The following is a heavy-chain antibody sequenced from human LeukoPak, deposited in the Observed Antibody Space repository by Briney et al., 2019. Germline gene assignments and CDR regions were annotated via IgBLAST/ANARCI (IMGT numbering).Heavy chain of an antibody. CDR2: IYYSGST. Sequence: PSETLSLTCTVSGGSISSSSYYWGWIRQPPGKGLEWIGSIYYSGSTYYNPSLKSRVTISVDTSKNQFSLKLSSVTAADTAVYYCARFRDLYEAGVDYWGQGTLVTVSS. CDR3: ARFRDLYEAGVDY. J-gene: IGHJ4*02. CDR1: GGSISSSSYY. V-gene: IGHV4-39*01. D-gene: IGHD3-10*01.